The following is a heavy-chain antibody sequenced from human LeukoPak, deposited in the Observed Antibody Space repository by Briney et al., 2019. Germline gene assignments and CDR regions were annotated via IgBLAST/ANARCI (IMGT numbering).Heavy chain of an antibody. J-gene: IGHJ4*02. CDR1: GYTFTSYG. V-gene: IGHV1-18*01. CDR2: ISAYNGNT. D-gene: IGHD2/OR15-2a*01. CDR3: ARASRGYFLKPRSGFDY. Sequence: ASVKVSCKASGYTFTSYGISWVRQAPGQGLEWMGWISAYNGNTNYAQKLQGRVTMTTDTSTSTAYMELRSLRSDDTAVYYCARASRGYFLKPRSGFDYWGQGTLVTVSS.